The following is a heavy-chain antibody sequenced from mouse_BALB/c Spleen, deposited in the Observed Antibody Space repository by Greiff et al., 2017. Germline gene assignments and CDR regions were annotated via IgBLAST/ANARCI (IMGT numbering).Heavy chain of an antibody. Sequence: VQLQQSGAELVKPGASVKLSCTASGFNIKDTYMHWVKQRPEQGLEWIGRIDPANGNTKYDPKVQGKATITEDTSSNTSYLQLSSLTSEDTAVYYCAISCAAYFDYWGQGTTLTVSS. CDR1: GFNIKDTY. CDR2: IDPANGNT. J-gene: IGHJ2*01. V-gene: IGHV14-3*02. CDR3: AISCAAYFDY.